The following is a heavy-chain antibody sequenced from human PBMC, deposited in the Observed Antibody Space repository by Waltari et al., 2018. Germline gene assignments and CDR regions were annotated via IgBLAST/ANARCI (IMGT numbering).Heavy chain of an antibody. J-gene: IGHJ6*03. CDR3: ASQIDYYDMDV. CDR2: IYYSGST. CDR1: GGSIRSSSYY. Sequence: QLHLQESGPGLVKPSETLSLTCTVPGGSIRSSSYYWGWIRQPPGKGLEWIGSIYYSGSTYYNPSLKSRVTISVDTSKNQFYLKLSSVTAADTAVYNCASQIDYYDMDVWGKGTTVTVSS. V-gene: IGHV4-39*01.